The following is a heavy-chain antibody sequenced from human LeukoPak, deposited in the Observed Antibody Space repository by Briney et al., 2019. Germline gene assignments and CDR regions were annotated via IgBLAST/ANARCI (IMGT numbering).Heavy chain of an antibody. V-gene: IGHV4-4*07. CDR1: GGSISSYY. CDR2: IYTSGST. Sequence: PSETLSLTCTVSGGSISSYYWSWIRQPAGKGLEWIGRIYTSGSTSYNPSLKSRVTISLDKSKNHFSLNLTSVTAADTAVYYWATEPSGCATHYWGQGSLVTVSS. J-gene: IGHJ4*02. CDR3: ATEPSGCATHY. D-gene: IGHD6-19*01.